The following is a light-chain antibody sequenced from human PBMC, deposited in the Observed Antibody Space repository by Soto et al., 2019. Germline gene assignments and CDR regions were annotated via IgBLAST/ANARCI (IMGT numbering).Light chain of an antibody. CDR1: RSNIGTNY. CDR3: AAWDDSLSGVI. V-gene: IGLV1-44*01. Sequence: VLTQPPSASGTPGQRVTISCSGGRSNIGTNYVHWYQKLPGTAPKLLIYSSDHRPSGVPDRFSGTKSGTSASLVISGLQSEDEGDYYCAAWDDSLSGVIFGGGTKLTVL. J-gene: IGLJ2*01. CDR2: SSD.